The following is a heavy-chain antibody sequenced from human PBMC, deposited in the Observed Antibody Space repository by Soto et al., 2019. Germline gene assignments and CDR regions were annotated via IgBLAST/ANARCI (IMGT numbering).Heavy chain of an antibody. CDR3: ARVMYYGDYMSRGDYYYYYGMDV. CDR2: ISSSSSYI. J-gene: IGHJ6*02. D-gene: IGHD4-17*01. CDR1: GFTFSSYS. Sequence: PGGSLRLSCAASGFTFSSYSMNWVRQAPGKGLEWVSSISSSSSYIYYADSVKGRFTISRDNAKNSLYLQMNSLRAEDTAVYYCARVMYYGDYMSRGDYYYYYGMDVWGQGTTVTVSS. V-gene: IGHV3-21*01.